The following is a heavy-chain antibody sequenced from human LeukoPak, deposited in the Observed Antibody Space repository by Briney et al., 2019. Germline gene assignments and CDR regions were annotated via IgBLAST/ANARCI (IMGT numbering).Heavy chain of an antibody. CDR2: INHSGST. CDR3: ARFITMVRGALDY. J-gene: IGHJ4*02. V-gene: IGHV4-34*01. Sequence: SETLSLTCAVYGGSFSGYYWSWIRQPPGKGLGWIGVINHSGSTNYNPSLKSRVTISVDTSKNQFSLKLSSVTAADTAVYYCARFITMVRGALDYWGQGTLVTVSS. D-gene: IGHD3-10*01. CDR1: GGSFSGYY.